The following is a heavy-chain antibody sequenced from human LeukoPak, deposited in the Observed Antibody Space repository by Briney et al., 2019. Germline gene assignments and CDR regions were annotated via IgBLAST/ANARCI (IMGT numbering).Heavy chain of an antibody. CDR2: ISYDGSNK. D-gene: IGHD6-13*01. J-gene: IGHJ5*01. Sequence: GGSLRLSCAASGFTFSSYGMHWVRQAPGKGLEWVAVISYDGSNKYYADSVKGRFTISRDNCKNTLYLQMNSLRAEDTAVYYCAKDPTIAAANWFDPWGQGTLVTVSS. CDR3: AKDPTIAAANWFDP. CDR1: GFTFSSYG. V-gene: IGHV3-30*18.